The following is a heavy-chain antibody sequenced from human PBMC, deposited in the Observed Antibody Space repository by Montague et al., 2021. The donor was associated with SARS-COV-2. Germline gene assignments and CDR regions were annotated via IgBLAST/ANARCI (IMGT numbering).Heavy chain of an antibody. V-gene: IGHV4-59*09. J-gene: IGHJ4*02. Sequence: SGSTNYNPSLNSRFTISVDTSQNQFSLQLSSVTAADTAVYYFARGMHYYDSSGYYFDYWVQGTLVTVSS. CDR3: ARGMHYYDSSGYYFDY. CDR2: SGST. D-gene: IGHD3-22*01.